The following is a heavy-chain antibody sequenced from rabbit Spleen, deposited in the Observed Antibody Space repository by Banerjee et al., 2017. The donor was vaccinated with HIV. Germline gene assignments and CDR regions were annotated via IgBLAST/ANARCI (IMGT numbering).Heavy chain of an antibody. D-gene: IGHD7-1*01. CDR1: GFSFSSGYN. V-gene: IGHV1S45*01. CDR2: IGASGRTT. Sequence: QEQLEESGGDLVKPEGSLTLTCTPSGFSFSSGYNMCWVRQAPGKGLEWIACIGASGRTTYYASWAKGRFTILKASSTTVTLQMTSLTAADTATYFCASNPFYTGYSPHGTIGNLWGPGTLVTVS. CDR3: ASNPFYTGYSPHGTIGNL. J-gene: IGHJ6*01.